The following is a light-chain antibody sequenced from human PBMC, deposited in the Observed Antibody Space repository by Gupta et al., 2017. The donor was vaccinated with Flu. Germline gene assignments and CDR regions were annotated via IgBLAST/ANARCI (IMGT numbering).Light chain of an antibody. CDR3: QHYGNSYSVT. CDR1: QSVSSNF. CDR2: DAS. J-gene: IGKJ2*01. Sequence: EIVLTQSPDTLSLSPGEGASLSCGASQSVSSNFLAWYQHKPGLAPRLLTYDASKRAAGIPDRFSGSGSGTDFTLTISRLEPEDFAVYYCQHYGNSYSVTFGQGTKLEI. V-gene: IGKV3D-20*01.